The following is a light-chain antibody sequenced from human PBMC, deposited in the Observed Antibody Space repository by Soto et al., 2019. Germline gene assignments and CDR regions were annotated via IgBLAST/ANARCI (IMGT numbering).Light chain of an antibody. J-gene: IGKJ1*01. CDR2: DAS. V-gene: IGKV1-5*01. Sequence: DIQMTQSPSTLSASVGDRVTITCRASQSISSWLAWYQQKPGKAPKLLIYDASSLESGVPSRFSVSGSGTEFTLTISSLQPDDFATYSCQQYNSYPRTFGQGTKVEIK. CDR1: QSISSW. CDR3: QQYNSYPRT.